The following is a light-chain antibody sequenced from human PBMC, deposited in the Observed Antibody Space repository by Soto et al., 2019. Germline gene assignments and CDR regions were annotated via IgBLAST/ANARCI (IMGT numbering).Light chain of an antibody. V-gene: IGKV3-15*01. CDR1: QSVSNN. CDR3: QHQSNWPRT. Sequence: EIVMTQSPVTLSVSPGERATLSCRASQSVSNNLAWYQQKPGQAPRLLIHGTSTRATGIPARFSGSGSGTEVTLTISSLQSEDFAIYYCQHQSNWPRTFGQGTKVEIK. J-gene: IGKJ1*01. CDR2: GTS.